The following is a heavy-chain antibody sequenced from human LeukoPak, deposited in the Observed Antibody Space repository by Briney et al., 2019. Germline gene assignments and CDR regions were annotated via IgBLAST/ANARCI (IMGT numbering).Heavy chain of an antibody. V-gene: IGHV3-30*02. J-gene: IGHJ6*03. CDR1: LFIFISSG. CDR3: AKLYDILTNRDYYYMDV. Sequence: GGALRLSCAAPLFIFISSGLHWVRPAPGKGQERGAFIRYDGSNKYYTDSVKSRVTLSRDNSKNTLYLQINSLRAEDTAVYYCAKLYDILTNRDYYYMDVWGKGTTVTISS. D-gene: IGHD3-9*01. CDR2: IRYDGSNK.